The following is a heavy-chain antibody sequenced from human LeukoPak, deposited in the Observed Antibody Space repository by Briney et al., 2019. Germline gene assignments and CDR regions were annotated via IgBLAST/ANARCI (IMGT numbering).Heavy chain of an antibody. J-gene: IGHJ3*02. CDR1: GFTFSSYG. Sequence: PGRSLRLSCAASGFTFSSYGMHWVRQAPGKGLEWVAVISYDGSNKYYADSVKGRFTISRDNSKNTLYLQMNSLRAEDTAVYYCARAGGSDSSGYYQGAFDMWGQGTMVTVSS. CDR2: ISYDGSNK. V-gene: IGHV3-30*03. CDR3: ARAGGSDSSGYYQGAFDM. D-gene: IGHD3-22*01.